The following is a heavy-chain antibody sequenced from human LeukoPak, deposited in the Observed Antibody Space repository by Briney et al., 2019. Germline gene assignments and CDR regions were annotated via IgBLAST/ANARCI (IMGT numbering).Heavy chain of an antibody. J-gene: IGHJ4*02. CDR2: ISSSRSDT. Sequence: GGSLRLSCAASGFTFSSYGMSWVRQPPGKGLEWVSYISSSRSDTKYADSVKGRFTISRDNAKNSLYLQMNSLRAEDTAVYYCARDRLWEVGATPYFAYWGQGTLVTVSS. V-gene: IGHV3-21*05. CDR3: ARDRLWEVGATPYFAY. D-gene: IGHD1-26*01. CDR1: GFTFSSYG.